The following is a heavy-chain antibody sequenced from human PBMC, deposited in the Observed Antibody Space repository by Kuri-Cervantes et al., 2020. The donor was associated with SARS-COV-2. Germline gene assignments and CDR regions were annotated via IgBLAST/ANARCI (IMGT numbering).Heavy chain of an antibody. Sequence: GGSLRLSCAASGFTFSSYWMSWVRQAPGKGLEWVSVIYSGGSTYYADSVKGRFTISRDNSKNTLYLQMNSLRAEDTAVYYCARDSQYYDFWSGYYPISTYYYYYYMDVWGKGTTVTVSS. V-gene: IGHV3-66*01. CDR2: IYSGGST. D-gene: IGHD3-3*01. J-gene: IGHJ6*03. CDR3: ARDSQYYDFWSGYYPISTYYYYYYMDV. CDR1: GFTFSSYW.